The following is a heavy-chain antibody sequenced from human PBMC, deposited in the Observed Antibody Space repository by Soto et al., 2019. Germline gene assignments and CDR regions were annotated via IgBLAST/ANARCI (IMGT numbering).Heavy chain of an antibody. V-gene: IGHV3-53*01. Sequence: GGALRLSCAVSGITVSSYYMSWVRQAAGKGLEWVSVIYAGTITYYADSVKGRFTIYRDNSKNTRNLEMNSLRVEDTAVYYCARIPYDNSGTIFDYWGQGTLVTVPS. D-gene: IGHD3-22*01. CDR2: IYAGTIT. CDR1: GITVSSYY. CDR3: ARIPYDNSGTIFDY. J-gene: IGHJ4*02.